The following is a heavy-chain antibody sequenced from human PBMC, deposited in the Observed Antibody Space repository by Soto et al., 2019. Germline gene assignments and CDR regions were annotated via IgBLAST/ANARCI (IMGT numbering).Heavy chain of an antibody. D-gene: IGHD2-21*02. V-gene: IGHV2-5*02. J-gene: IGHJ6*02. CDR2: IYWDDDK. CDR1: GLSLSTTGVG. Sequence: QITLKESGPTLVKPTQTLTLTCTFSGLSLSTTGVGVGWIRQPPGKALEWLALIYWDDDKRYSPSLKSRLTITKDTSKNQVVLTITNMDPVDTATYYCVQSRCGGDCLQSYASHSYYGLDVWGQGTTVTVSS. CDR3: VQSRCGGDCLQSYASHSYYGLDV.